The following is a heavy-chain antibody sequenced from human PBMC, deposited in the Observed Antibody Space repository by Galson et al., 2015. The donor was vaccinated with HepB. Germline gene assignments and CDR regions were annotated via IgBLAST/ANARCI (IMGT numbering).Heavy chain of an antibody. CDR3: VEGLRWSDC. Sequence: SLRLSCAASEFTLTRFTMNWVRQAPGKGLEWISTITATGGTLFYTDSVKGRFTISRDNAKNSLFLQMSSLRAEDTAVYYCVEGLRWSDCGGQGTLVTGSA. J-gene: IGHJ4*02. D-gene: IGHD2-21*01. CDR1: EFTLTRFT. CDR2: ITATGGTL. V-gene: IGHV3-21*01.